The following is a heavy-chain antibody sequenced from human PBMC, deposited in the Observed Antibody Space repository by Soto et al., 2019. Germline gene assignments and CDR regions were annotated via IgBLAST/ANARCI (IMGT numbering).Heavy chain of an antibody. V-gene: IGHV3-23*01. CDR2: ISGSGGST. J-gene: IGHJ4*02. CDR3: AKDQLEYYYDSSGLDY. Sequence: EVQLLESGGGLVQPGGSLRLSCAASGCTFSSYAMSWVRQAPGKGLEWVSAISGSGGSTYYADSVKGRFTISRDNSKNTLYLQMNSLRAEDTAVYYCAKDQLEYYYDSSGLDYWGQGTLVTVSS. D-gene: IGHD3-22*01. CDR1: GCTFSSYA.